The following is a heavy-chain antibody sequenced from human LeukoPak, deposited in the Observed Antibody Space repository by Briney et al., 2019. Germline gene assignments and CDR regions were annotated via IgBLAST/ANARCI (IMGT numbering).Heavy chain of an antibody. CDR1: GGSISSTNW. J-gene: IGHJ4*02. CDR2: VHLSGRT. CDR3: AREGGPYRPLDY. V-gene: IGHV4-4*02. Sequence: SGTLSLTCGVSGGSISSTNWWTWVRQPPGERLEWIGEVHLSGRTNYNPSLESRVTMSVDKSENPLSLQLTSVTAADTAVYYCAREGGPYRPLDYSGQGTLVTVSS.